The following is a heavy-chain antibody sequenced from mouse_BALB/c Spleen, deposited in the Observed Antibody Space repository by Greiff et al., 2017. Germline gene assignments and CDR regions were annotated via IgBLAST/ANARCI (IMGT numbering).Heavy chain of an antibody. V-gene: IGHV1-9*01. CDR3: ARWDSNYYYYAMDY. CDR2: ILPGSGST. J-gene: IGHJ4*01. CDR1: GYTFSSYW. Sequence: QVQLKASGAELMKPGASVKISCKATGYTFSSYWIEWVKQRPGHGLEWIGEILPGSGSTNYNEKFKGKATFTADTSSNTAYMQLSSLTSEDSAVYYCARWDSNYYYYAMDYWGQGTSVTVSS. D-gene: IGHD2-5*01.